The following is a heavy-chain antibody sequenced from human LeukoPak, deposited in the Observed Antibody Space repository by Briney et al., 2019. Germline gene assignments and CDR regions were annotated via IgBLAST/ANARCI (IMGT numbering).Heavy chain of an antibody. CDR2: INHSGST. CDR1: GGSFSGYY. D-gene: IGHD6-13*01. V-gene: IGHV4-34*01. CDR3: ARAGIAGSPSGY. Sequence: PSGTLSLTCAVYGGSFSGYYWSWIRQPPGKGLEWIGEINHSGSTNYNPSLKSRATMSIDTTKNQFSLKLRSVTAADTAVYFCARAGIAGSPSGYWGQGTLVTVSS. J-gene: IGHJ4*02.